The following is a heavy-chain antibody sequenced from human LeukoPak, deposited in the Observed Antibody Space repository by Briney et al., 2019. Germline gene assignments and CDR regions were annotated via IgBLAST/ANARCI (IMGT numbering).Heavy chain of an antibody. J-gene: IGHJ4*02. D-gene: IGHD4-11*01. Sequence: GGSLSLSCADSGFTFSKAWMSWVRQAPGKGLEWVGRIKSKTDGGTTDYAAPVKGRFTILRDDSKNTLYLQMNSLKTEDTAVYYCTTDCTVTSVDYWGQGTLVTVSS. CDR2: IKSKTDGGTT. CDR1: GFTFSKAW. CDR3: TTDCTVTSVDY. V-gene: IGHV3-15*01.